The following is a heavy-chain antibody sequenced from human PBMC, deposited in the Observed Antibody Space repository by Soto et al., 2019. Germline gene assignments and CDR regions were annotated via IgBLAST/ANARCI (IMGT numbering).Heavy chain of an antibody. CDR2: IIPIPDIT. CDR3: ARDRITTRGDAFDL. J-gene: IGHJ3*01. D-gene: IGHD3-3*01. V-gene: IGHV1-69*08. CDR1: GGTFSTYI. Sequence: QVQLVQSGAEVRKPGSSVKVSCKAPGGTFSTYIISWVRQAPGQGLEWMGRIIPIPDITNYAQKFQGRVTVTADRCTSTAYMEVTSLESEDTAVYYCARDRITTRGDAFDLWGQGTMVTVSS.